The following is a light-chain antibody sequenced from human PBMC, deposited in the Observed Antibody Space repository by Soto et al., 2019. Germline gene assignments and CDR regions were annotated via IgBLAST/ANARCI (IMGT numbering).Light chain of an antibody. CDR1: SSDVGGYNY. CDR2: DVS. V-gene: IGLV2-14*01. Sequence: QSLLTQPASVSGSPGQSITVSCTGTSSDVGGYNYVSWYQQHPGKAPKLMIYDVSNRPSGVSSRFSGSKSGNTASLTISGLQAEYEADYYCCSYTTSSTCVFGTGTKVT. J-gene: IGLJ1*01. CDR3: CSYTTSSTCV.